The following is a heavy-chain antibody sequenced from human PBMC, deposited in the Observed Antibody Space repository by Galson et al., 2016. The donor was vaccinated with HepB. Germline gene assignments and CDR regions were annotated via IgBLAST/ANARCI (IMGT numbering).Heavy chain of an antibody. V-gene: IGHV3-23*01. Sequence: SLRLSCAASGFTFSSYAMNWVRQAPGKGLEWVSAISGTGGSTYYADSVKGRFTISRHNSKNTLYLQMNGLRAEDTAVYYCAKDHYDTSAYYWIGAFDIWGQGTMVTVSS. J-gene: IGHJ3*02. D-gene: IGHD3-22*01. CDR1: GFTFSSYA. CDR3: AKDHYDTSAYYWIGAFDI. CDR2: ISGTGGST.